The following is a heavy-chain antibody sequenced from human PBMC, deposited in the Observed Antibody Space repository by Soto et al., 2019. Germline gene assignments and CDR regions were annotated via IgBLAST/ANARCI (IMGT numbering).Heavy chain of an antibody. J-gene: IGHJ3*02. CDR2: ISGGGDGT. Sequence: EVQLLESGGGLVQPGGSLRLSCAASGFTFINYAMSWVRQAPGKGLEWVSTISGGGDGTYYADSVKGHFTISRDNSKNTCYLQINSLRAEDTAIYYCAKKGLGSLKTYCSGSGCHYAFDIWGQGTMVTVSS. V-gene: IGHV3-23*01. CDR1: GFTFINYA. CDR3: AKKGLGSLKTYCSGSGCHYAFDI. D-gene: IGHD2-15*01.